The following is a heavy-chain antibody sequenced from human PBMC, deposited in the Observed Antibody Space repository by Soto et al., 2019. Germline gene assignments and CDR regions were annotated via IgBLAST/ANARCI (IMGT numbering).Heavy chain of an antibody. Sequence: QVQLVESGGGVVQPGGSLRLSCAASGFTFRNHAMHWVRQAPGKGLECLAVIAYDGSNAFYRDSVKGRFTISRDNSKKTLYLHMNSLRSGDTGVYYCARGDREDILVVVGARPGEYGLDIWGQGTTVTV. D-gene: IGHD2-15*01. CDR1: GFTFRNHA. V-gene: IGHV3-30-3*01. CDR3: ARGDREDILVVVGARPGEYGLDI. J-gene: IGHJ6*02. CDR2: IAYDGSNA.